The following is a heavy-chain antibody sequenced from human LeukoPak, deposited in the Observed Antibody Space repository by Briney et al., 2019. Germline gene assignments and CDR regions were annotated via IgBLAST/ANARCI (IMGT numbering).Heavy chain of an antibody. CDR1: GFTFSSYG. D-gene: IGHD3-10*01. CDR3: ARGYYAGYYFDY. Sequence: GGSLRLSCAASGFTFSSYGMHWVRQAPGKGLEWVAVIWYDGSNKYYADSVRGRFTISRDNSKNTLYLQMNSLRAEDTAAYYCARGYYAGYYFDYWGQGTLVTVSS. CDR2: IWYDGSNK. J-gene: IGHJ4*02. V-gene: IGHV3-33*01.